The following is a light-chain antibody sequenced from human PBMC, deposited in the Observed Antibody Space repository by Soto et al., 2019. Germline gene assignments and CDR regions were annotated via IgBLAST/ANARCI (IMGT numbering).Light chain of an antibody. CDR2: DVS. CDR1: SSDVGGYNY. CDR3: CSYAGSYTVV. J-gene: IGLJ2*01. Sequence: QSALTQPRSVSGSPGQSVTISCTGTSSDVGGYNYVSWYQQHPGKAPKLMNYDVSKRPSGVPDRFSGSKSGNTASLTISGLQAEDEDDYYCCSYAGSYTVVFGGGTKLTVL. V-gene: IGLV2-11*01.